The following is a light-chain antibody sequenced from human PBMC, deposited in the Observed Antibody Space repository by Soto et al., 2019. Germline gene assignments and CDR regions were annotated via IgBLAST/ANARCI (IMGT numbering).Light chain of an antibody. V-gene: IGKV3-20*01. CDR3: QQYGISAWT. Sequence: EIVLTQSPVTLSLSPGERATLSCRASQSVSNNYLAWYHQKPGRAPRLVIYGASSRATGIPGRFSGSGSGADFTLTITRLALDGFAVYYCQQYGISAWTFGQGTRVEI. J-gene: IGKJ1*01. CDR1: QSVSNNY. CDR2: GAS.